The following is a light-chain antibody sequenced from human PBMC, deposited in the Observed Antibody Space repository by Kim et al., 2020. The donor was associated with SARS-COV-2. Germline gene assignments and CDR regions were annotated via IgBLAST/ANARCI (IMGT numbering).Light chain of an antibody. J-gene: IGKJ1*01. CDR1: QSVSSSY. CDR3: QQYGSSPT. CDR2: GAS. Sequence: LTPGERATRSCRASQSVSSSYLARYQQKPGQAPRLLIYGASSRATGIPDRFSGSGSGTDFTLTISRLEPEDFAVYYCQQYGSSPTFGKGTKVDIK. V-gene: IGKV3-20*01.